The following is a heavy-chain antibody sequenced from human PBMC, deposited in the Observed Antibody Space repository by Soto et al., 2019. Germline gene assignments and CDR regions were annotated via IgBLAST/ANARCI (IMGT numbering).Heavy chain of an antibody. J-gene: IGHJ4*02. CDR1: GGTFNSYA. Sequence: QVQLVQSGAEVKKPGSSVKVSCKASGGTFNSYAISWVRQAPGQGLEWMGGIIPIFGTADYAQKFQGRATITAVESTSTAYMELSSLRSEDTAAYYCSSHYDSGGYYYRGLDYWGQGTLVTVSS. V-gene: IGHV1-69*12. D-gene: IGHD3-22*01. CDR2: IIPIFGTA. CDR3: SSHYDSGGYYYRGLDY.